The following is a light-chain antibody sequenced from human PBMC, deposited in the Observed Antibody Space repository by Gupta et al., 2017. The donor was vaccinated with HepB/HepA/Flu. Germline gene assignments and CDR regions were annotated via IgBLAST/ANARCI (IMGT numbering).Light chain of an antibody. J-gene: IGLJ2*01. CDR2: DVN. Sequence: QSALTQPHSVSGSPGQSVTISCTGTSSDVGGYNYVSWYQQHPGKVPKLMIYDVNKRPSGVPDRFSGSKSGNTASLTISGLQAEDEAEYYCCSYAGTYTLVFGGGTKLTVL. V-gene: IGLV2-11*01. CDR3: CSYAGTYTLV. CDR1: SSDVGGYNY.